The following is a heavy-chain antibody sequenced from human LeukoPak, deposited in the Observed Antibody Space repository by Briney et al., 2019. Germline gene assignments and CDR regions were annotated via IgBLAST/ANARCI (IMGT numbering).Heavy chain of an antibody. Sequence: PSETLSLTCTVSGGSISSSSYYWGWIRQPPGKGLEWIGSIYYSGSTYYNPSLKSRVTISVDTSKNQFSLKLSSVTAADTAVYYCARSVFDFWSGCSSGGNYYFDYWGQGTLVTVSS. CDR2: IYYSGST. D-gene: IGHD3-3*01. J-gene: IGHJ4*02. CDR3: ARSVFDFWSGCSSGGNYYFDY. V-gene: IGHV4-39*01. CDR1: GGSISSSSYY.